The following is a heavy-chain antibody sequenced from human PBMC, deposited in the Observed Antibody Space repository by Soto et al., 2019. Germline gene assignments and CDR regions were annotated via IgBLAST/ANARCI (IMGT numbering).Heavy chain of an antibody. J-gene: IGHJ4*02. V-gene: IGHV4-59*01. CDR2: IYYSGST. D-gene: IGHD1-26*01. CDR3: ARLSYNFPFDY. CDR1: GGSISSYY. Sequence: QVQLQESGPGLVKPSETLSLTCTVSGGSISSYYWSWIRQPPGKGLEWIGYIYYSGSTNYNPSLKSRVTISVDTSKNQFSLKLSSVTAADTAVYYCARLSYNFPFDYWGQGTLVTVSS.